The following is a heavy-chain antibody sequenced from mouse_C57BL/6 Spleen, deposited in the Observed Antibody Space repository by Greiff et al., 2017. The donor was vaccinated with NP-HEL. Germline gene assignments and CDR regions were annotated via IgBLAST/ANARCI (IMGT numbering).Heavy chain of an antibody. J-gene: IGHJ2*01. CDR3: ARSGDYGQYFDY. V-gene: IGHV1-61*01. D-gene: IGHD1-1*01. Sequence: VQLQQPGAELVRPGSSVKLSCKASGYTFTSYWMDWVKQRPGQGLEWIGNIYPSDSETHYNQKFKDKATLTVDKSSSTAYMQLSSLTSEDSAVYYCARSGDYGQYFDYWGQGTTLTVSS. CDR2: IYPSDSET. CDR1: GYTFTSYW.